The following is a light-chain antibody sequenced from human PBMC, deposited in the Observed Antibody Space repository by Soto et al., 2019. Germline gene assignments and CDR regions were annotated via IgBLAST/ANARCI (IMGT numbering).Light chain of an antibody. CDR2: DAS. J-gene: IGKJ4*01. V-gene: IGKV3D-15*01. CDR1: QSVSSN. CDR3: QEYNNWRPIT. Sequence: EIVLTQSPGTLSLSPGERATLSCRASQSVSSNLAWYQQKPGQAPRLLIYDASNRATGIPARFSGSGSGTDFTLTITSLQSEDFAVYYCQEYNNWRPITFGGGTKVDIK.